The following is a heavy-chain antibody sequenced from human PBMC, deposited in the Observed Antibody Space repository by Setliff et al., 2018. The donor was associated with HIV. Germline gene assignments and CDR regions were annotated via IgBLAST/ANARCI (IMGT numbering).Heavy chain of an antibody. J-gene: IGHJ3*02. Sequence: GESLKISCKGSGYSFTSYWIGWVRQMPGKGLEWMGIIYPRDSDTKYSPSFQGQVTISADRSITTAYLQWSSLKASDTAMYHCARPDNYYGSGSYHAFDIWGQGTMVTVSS. CDR3: ARPDNYYGSGSYHAFDI. CDR1: GYSFTSYW. CDR2: IYPRDSDT. D-gene: IGHD3-10*01. V-gene: IGHV5-51*01.